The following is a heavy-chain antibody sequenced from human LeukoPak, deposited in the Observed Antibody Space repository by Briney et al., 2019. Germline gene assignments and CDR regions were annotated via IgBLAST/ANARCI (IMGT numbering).Heavy chain of an antibody. Sequence: ASVKVSCKASGYTFTSYDINWVRQATGQGLEWMGWINPDSGGTNYAQKFQGRVTMTRDTSISTAYMELSRLRSDDTAVYYCAREGSDVLRYFDWLLPRGYFDYWGQGTLVTVSS. CDR2: INPDSGGT. CDR1: GYTFTSYD. D-gene: IGHD3-9*01. J-gene: IGHJ4*02. V-gene: IGHV1-2*02. CDR3: AREGSDVLRYFDWLLPRGYFDY.